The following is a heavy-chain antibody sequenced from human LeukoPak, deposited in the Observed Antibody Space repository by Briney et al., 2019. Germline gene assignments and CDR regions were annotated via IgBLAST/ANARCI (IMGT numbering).Heavy chain of an antibody. CDR2: ISSSGSTI. D-gene: IGHD3-10*01. CDR1: GFTFSSYE. CDR3: ARGGYYGSGSYYNLGYYYGMDV. J-gene: IGHJ6*02. Sequence: GGSLRLSCAASGFTFSSYEMNWVRQAPGKGLEWVSYISSSGSTIYYADSVKGRFTISRDNAKNSLYLQMNSPRAEDTAVYYCARGGYYGSGSYYNLGYYYGMDVWGQGTTVTVSS. V-gene: IGHV3-48*03.